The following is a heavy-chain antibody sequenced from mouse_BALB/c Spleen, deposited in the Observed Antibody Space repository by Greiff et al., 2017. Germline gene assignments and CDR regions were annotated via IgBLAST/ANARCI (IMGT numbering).Heavy chain of an antibody. D-gene: IGHD1-1*01. CDR3: ARSYSGY. V-gene: IGHV5-9-3*01. CDR2: ISSGGSYT. J-gene: IGHJ2*01. Sequence: EVKLVESGGGLVKPGGSLKLSCAASGFTFSSYAMSWVRQTPEKRLEWVATISSGGSYTYYPDSVKGRFTISRDNAKNTLYLQMSSLRSEDTAMYYCARSYSGYWGQGTTLTVSS. CDR1: GFTFSSYA.